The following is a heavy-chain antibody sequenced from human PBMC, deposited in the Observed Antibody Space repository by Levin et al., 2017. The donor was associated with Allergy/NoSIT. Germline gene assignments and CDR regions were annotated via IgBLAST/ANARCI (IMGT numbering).Heavy chain of an antibody. CDR3: ARTARWYPDLYFDY. CDR2: ISYDGSNK. Sequence: PGESLKISCAASGFTFSSYAMHWVRQAPGKGLEWVAVISYDGSNKYYADSVKGRFTISRDNSKNTLYLQTNSLRAEATAVYSCARTARWYPDLYFDYWGQGTLVTVSS. J-gene: IGHJ4*02. V-gene: IGHV3-30-3*01. D-gene: IGHD3/OR15-3a*01. CDR1: GFTFSSYA.